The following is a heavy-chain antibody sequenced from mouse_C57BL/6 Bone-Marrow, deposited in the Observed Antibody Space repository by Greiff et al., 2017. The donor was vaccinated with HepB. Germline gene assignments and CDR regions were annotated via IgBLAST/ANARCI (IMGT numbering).Heavy chain of an antibody. J-gene: IGHJ3*01. CDR2: ISSGSSTI. Sequence: EVHLVESGGGLVKPGGSLKLSCAASGFTFSDYGMHWVRQAPEKGLEWVAYISSGSSTIYYADTVKGRFTISRDNAKNTLFLQMTSLRSEDTALYYCARGRTVGAYWGQGTLVTVSA. D-gene: IGHD1-1*01. V-gene: IGHV5-17*01. CDR1: GFTFSDYG. CDR3: ARGRTVGAY.